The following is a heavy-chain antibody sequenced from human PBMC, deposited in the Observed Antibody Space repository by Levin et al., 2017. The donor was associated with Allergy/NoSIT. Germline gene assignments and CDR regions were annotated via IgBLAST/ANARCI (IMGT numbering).Heavy chain of an antibody. J-gene: IGHJ3*02. D-gene: IGHD3-9*01. CDR3: ARVVHYDILTGYPYPDAFDI. V-gene: IGHV3-21*01. CDR1: GFTFSSYS. CDR2: ISSSSSYI. Sequence: GESLKISCAASGFTFSSYSMNWVRQAPGKGLEWVSSISSSSSYIYYADSVKGRFTISRDNAKNSLYLQMNSLRAEDTAVYYCARVVHYDILTGYPYPDAFDIWGQGTMVTVSS.